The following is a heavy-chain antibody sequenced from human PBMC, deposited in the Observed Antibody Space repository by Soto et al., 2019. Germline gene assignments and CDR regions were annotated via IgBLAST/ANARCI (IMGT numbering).Heavy chain of an antibody. CDR2: IYSGGST. Sequence: PGGSLRLSCAASGFTVSSNYMSWVRQAPGKGLEWVSVIYSGGSTYYADSVKGRFTISRDNAKNTLYLQMNSLRAEDTAVYYCARVLHGYSGFEDYFDYWGQGALVTVSS. V-gene: IGHV3-53*01. CDR3: ARVLHGYSGFEDYFDY. J-gene: IGHJ4*02. CDR1: GFTVSSNY. D-gene: IGHD5-12*01.